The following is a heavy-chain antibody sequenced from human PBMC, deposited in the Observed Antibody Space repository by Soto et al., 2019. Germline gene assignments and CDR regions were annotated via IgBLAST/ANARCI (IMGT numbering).Heavy chain of an antibody. CDR1: GGTFSSYA. V-gene: IGHV1-69*01. CDR3: ARGAIAAAGPPYYFDY. D-gene: IGHD6-13*01. J-gene: IGHJ4*02. CDR2: IIPIFGTA. Sequence: SSVKVSCKAAGGTFSSYAISWGRQAPGKGLEWMGGIIPIFGTANYAQKFQGRVTITADESTSTAYMELSSLRSEDTAVYYCARGAIAAAGPPYYFDYWGQGTLVTVS.